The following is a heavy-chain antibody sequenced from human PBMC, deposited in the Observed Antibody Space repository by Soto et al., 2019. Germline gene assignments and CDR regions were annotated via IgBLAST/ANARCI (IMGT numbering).Heavy chain of an antibody. D-gene: IGHD4-17*01. Sequence: EVQLVASGGGLVKPGESLRLSCAGSGLALSNARMTWVRQSPGKGLEWVGRIQPKGDGGTADYTAAVRGSFTISRDDSKNTLYLQLNSLKYEDTAVYYCTTDYGWAFGIWGQGTMVTVSS. V-gene: IGHV3-15*01. CDR2: IQPKGDGGTA. CDR1: GLALSNAR. J-gene: IGHJ3*02. CDR3: TTDYGWAFGI.